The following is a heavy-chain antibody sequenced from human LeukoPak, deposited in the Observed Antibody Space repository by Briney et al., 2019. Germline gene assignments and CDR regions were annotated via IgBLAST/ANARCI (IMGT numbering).Heavy chain of an antibody. CDR2: ISSSSSTI. CDR1: GFTFSSYG. V-gene: IGHV3-48*01. Sequence: GGSLRLSCAASGFTFSSYGMHWVRQAPGKGLEWVSYISSSSSTIYYADSVKGRFTVSRDNAKNSLNLQMNSLRAEDTAVYYCARDPWAFSSSSRVYWGQGTLVTVSS. CDR3: ARDPWAFSSSSRVY. D-gene: IGHD6-13*01. J-gene: IGHJ4*02.